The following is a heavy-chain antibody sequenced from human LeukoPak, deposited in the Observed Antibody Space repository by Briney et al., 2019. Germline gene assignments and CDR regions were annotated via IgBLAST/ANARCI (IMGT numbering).Heavy chain of an antibody. J-gene: IGHJ3*02. CDR2: IYYSGST. CDR1: GGSISSYY. D-gene: IGHD1-26*01. CDR3: ATTLGAAFDI. V-gene: IGHV4-59*01. Sequence: PSETLSLTCTVSGGSISSYYWSWIRQPPGKGLEWIGYIYYSGSTNHNPSLKSRVTISVDTSKNQFSLKLSSVTAADTAVYYCATTLGAAFDIWGQGTMVTVSS.